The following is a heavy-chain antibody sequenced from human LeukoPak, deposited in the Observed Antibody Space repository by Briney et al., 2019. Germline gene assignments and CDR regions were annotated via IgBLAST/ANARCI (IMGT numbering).Heavy chain of an antibody. CDR3: AKGGLIGDY. Sequence: GGSLRLSCAASGFTFSDYYMSWIRQAPGKGLEWVAIINQDAGATYYADSVKGRFTISRDNSKNTLYLQMNSLRAEDTAVYYCAKGGLIGDYWGQGTLVTVSS. V-gene: IGHV3-7*03. CDR2: INQDAGAT. J-gene: IGHJ4*02. CDR1: GFTFSDYY. D-gene: IGHD3-10*01.